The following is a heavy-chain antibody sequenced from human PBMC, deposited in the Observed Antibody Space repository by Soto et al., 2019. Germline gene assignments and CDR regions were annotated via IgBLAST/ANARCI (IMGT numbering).Heavy chain of an antibody. J-gene: IGHJ5*02. CDR2: IYSIGVT. CDR3: ASPMISFYNWLDP. Sequence: PPPVNVLEWIGIIYSIGVTYYKPSLKSRATISVDTSKNQFSLKLSSVTAADTAVYYGASPMISFYNWLDPWGKGTLVTVAS. V-gene: IGHV4-39*01. D-gene: IGHD3-22*01.